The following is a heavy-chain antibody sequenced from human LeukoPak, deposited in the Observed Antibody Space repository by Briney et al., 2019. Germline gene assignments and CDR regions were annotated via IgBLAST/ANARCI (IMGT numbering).Heavy chain of an antibody. CDR2: INPSGGST. V-gene: IGHV1-46*01. CDR1: GYTFTSYY. CDR3: ARVHYDSSGYYRFDY. D-gene: IGHD3-22*01. Sequence: ASVEVSCKASGYTFTSYYMHWVRQAPGQGLEWMGIINPSGGSTSYAQKFQGRVTITADESTSTAYMELSSLRSEDTAVYYCARVHYDSSGYYRFDYWGQGTLVTVSS. J-gene: IGHJ4*02.